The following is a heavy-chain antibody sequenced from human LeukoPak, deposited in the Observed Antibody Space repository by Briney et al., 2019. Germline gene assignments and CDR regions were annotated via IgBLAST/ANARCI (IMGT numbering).Heavy chain of an antibody. Sequence: GGSLRLSCAASGFTFSNAWMTWVRQGPGKGLEWVGRIKSKTEGGTADYAAPVKGGFTISRDDSKNTLYLQINSLKAEDTAVYYCTTLTDIPQFDCWGQGTLLTVSS. D-gene: IGHD2-21*01. J-gene: IGHJ4*02. V-gene: IGHV3-15*01. CDR2: IKSKTEGGTA. CDR1: GFTFSNAW. CDR3: TTLTDIPQFDC.